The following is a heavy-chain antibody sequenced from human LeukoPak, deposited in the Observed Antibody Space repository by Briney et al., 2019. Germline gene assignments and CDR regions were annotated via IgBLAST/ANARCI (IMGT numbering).Heavy chain of an antibody. Sequence: PGGSLRLSCAASGFIFSRYAMHWVRQAPGKGREWVALISYDGSKKYYADSVKGRFTISRDNSKNTLYLQMNSLRAEDTAVYYCTTAHCNGDCFSVSYFDYWGQGTLVTVSS. CDR1: GFIFSRYA. D-gene: IGHD2-21*02. J-gene: IGHJ4*02. CDR2: ISYDGSKK. CDR3: TTAHCNGDCFSVSYFDY. V-gene: IGHV3-30*04.